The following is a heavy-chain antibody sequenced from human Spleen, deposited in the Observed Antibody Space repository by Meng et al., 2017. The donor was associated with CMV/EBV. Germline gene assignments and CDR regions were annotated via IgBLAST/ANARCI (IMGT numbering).Heavy chain of an antibody. CDR3: ASDPTGYFDY. J-gene: IGHJ4*02. CDR1: GFSFRTFT. V-gene: IGHV3-30*04. CDR2: ISYDGTTK. Sequence: GESLKISCEASGFSFRTFTMHWVRQAPGKGPEWVAAISYDGTTKFYADSVKGRFTISRDNGKDTVYLQMNSLRDEDTAVYYCASDPTGYFDYWGQGTLVTVSS.